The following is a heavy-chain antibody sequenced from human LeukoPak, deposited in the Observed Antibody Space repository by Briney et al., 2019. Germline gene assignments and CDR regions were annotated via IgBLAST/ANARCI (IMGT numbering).Heavy chain of an antibody. CDR2: ITYDGSHK. D-gene: IGHD2-21*01. CDR1: GFTFSSYA. V-gene: IGHV3-30*07. J-gene: IGHJ5*02. Sequence: GGTLRLSCAASGFTFSSYAMHWVCQAPRKWFEWFAIITYDGSHKCCAASVKGRFTISRDNSKSTLSLQMTSMSAEDTAVYYCARGEIPDHWGQGTLVTVSS. CDR3: ARGEIPDH.